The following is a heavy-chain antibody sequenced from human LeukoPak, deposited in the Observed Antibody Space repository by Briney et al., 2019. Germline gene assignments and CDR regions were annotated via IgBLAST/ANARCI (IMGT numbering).Heavy chain of an antibody. D-gene: IGHD3-9*01. CDR3: ARQRDILTGCDAFDI. V-gene: IGHV4-59*08. CDR1: GGSISSYY. Sequence: SETLSLTCTVSGGSISSYYWSWIRQPPGKGLEWIGYIYYSGSTNYNPSLKSRVTISVDTSKNQFPLKLSSVTAADTAVYYCARQRDILTGCDAFDIWGQGTMVTVSS. CDR2: IYYSGST. J-gene: IGHJ3*02.